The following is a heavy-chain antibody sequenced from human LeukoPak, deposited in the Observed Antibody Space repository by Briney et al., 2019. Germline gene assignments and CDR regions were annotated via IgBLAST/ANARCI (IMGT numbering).Heavy chain of an antibody. CDR3: ARDDYYDSSGYYNYYFDY. CDR2: INPNSGGT. D-gene: IGHD3-22*01. J-gene: IGHJ4*02. V-gene: IGHV1-2*02. CDR1: GYTFTGYY. Sequence: ASVKVSCKASGYTFTGYYMHWVRQAPGQGLEWMGWINPNSGGTNYAQKFQGRVTITADKSTSTAYMELSSLRSEDTAVYYCARDDYYDSSGYYNYYFDYWGQGTLVTVSS.